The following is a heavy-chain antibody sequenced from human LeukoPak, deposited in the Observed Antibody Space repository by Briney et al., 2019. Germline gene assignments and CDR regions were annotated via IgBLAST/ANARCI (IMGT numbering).Heavy chain of an antibody. Sequence: SETLSLTCTVSGGSISSYYWSWIRQPPGKGLEWIGYIYYSGSTNYNPSLKSRVTISVDTSKNQFSLELSSVTAADTAVYYCARSFTAMVTGFDYWGQGTLVTVSS. CDR2: IYYSGST. D-gene: IGHD5-18*01. CDR1: GGSISSYY. V-gene: IGHV4-59*08. J-gene: IGHJ4*02. CDR3: ARSFTAMVTGFDY.